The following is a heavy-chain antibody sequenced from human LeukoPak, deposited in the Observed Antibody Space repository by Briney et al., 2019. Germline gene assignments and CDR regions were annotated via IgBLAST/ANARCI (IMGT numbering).Heavy chain of an antibody. D-gene: IGHD3-16*01. Sequence: SQTLSLTCAISGDSVSNDTAAWSWIRQSPSRGLEWLGRTYYRSKWYNDYAISVRSRITINPDTSKNQFSLQLNSVTPEDTAVYYCARDWGTLTDGFDIWGQGTMVIVSS. V-gene: IGHV6-1*01. CDR3: ARDWGTLTDGFDI. CDR1: GDSVSNDTAA. J-gene: IGHJ3*02. CDR2: TYYRSKWYN.